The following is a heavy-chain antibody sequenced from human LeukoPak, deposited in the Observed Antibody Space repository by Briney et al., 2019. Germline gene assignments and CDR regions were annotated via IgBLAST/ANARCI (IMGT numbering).Heavy chain of an antibody. D-gene: IGHD3-16*01. CDR3: ARDGGLGGVPVDVFDI. V-gene: IGHV3-23*01. CDR2: ISASEYT. CDR1: GLIFSTYS. Sequence: GGSLRLSCAASGLIFSTYSMTWVRQAPGKGLEWVAGISASEYTYYGDSVKGRFTISRDNSKNTLYLQLNNLRDEDTAIYYCARDGGLGGVPVDVFDIWGQGTTVTVSS. J-gene: IGHJ3*02.